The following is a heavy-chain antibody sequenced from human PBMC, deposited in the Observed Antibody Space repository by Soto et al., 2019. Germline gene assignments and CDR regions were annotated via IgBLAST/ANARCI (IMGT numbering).Heavy chain of an antibody. V-gene: IGHV3-21*01. CDR1: GFTFSTYP. J-gene: IGHJ1*01. D-gene: IGHD3-22*01. CDR3: ARENYYDSRGYLGH. CDR2: ISSTSSYI. Sequence: PGGSLRLSYAASGFTFSTYPMNWVRQAPGKGLEWVSSISSTSSYIYYADSMKGRFTISRENAKNSLYLQMNSLRAEDTAVYYCARENYYDSRGYLGHCGQGT.